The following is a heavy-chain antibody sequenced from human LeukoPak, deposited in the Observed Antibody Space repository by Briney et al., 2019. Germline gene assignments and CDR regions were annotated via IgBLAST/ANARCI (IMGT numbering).Heavy chain of an antibody. J-gene: IGHJ4*02. CDR1: GGSFSGYY. CDR3: ARGDPHSGLGY. V-gene: IGHV4-34*01. Sequence: SETLSLTCAVYGGSFSGYYWSWIRQPPGKGLEWIGEINHSGRTKYNPSLKSRVTISVDTSKNQFSLKLSSVTAADTAVYYCARGDPHSGLGYWGQGTLVTVSP. CDR2: INHSGRT. D-gene: IGHD5-12*01.